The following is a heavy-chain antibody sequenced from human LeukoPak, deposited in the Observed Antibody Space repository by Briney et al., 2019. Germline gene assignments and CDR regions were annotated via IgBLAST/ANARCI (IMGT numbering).Heavy chain of an antibody. CDR2: VIPIFGTA. V-gene: IGHV1-69*06. Sequence: SVKVSCKASGGTFSSYAISWVRQAPGQGLEWMGGVIPIFGTANYAQKFQGRVTITADKSTSTAYMELSSLRSEDTAVYYCARADSVDTAMVAYYYYYGMDVWGKGTTVTVSS. CDR3: ARADSVDTAMVAYYYYYGMDV. J-gene: IGHJ6*04. D-gene: IGHD5-18*01. CDR1: GGTFSSYA.